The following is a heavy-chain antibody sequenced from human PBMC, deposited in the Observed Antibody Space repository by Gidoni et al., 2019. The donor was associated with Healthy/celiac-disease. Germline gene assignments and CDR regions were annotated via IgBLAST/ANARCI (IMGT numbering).Heavy chain of an antibody. CDR2: IKSKTDGGTT. D-gene: IGHD3-3*01. CDR3: TTDMVCLLPFDFGGYFDL. V-gene: IGHV3-15*01. J-gene: IGHJ2*01. CDR1: GFTFSNAW. Sequence: EVQLVESGGGLVTPGGSLRLSCAASGFTFSNAWMSWVRQAPGKGLEWVGRIKSKTDGGTTDYAAPVKGRFTISRDDSKNTLYLQMNSLKTEDTAVYYCTTDMVCLLPFDFGGYFDLWGRGTLVTVSS.